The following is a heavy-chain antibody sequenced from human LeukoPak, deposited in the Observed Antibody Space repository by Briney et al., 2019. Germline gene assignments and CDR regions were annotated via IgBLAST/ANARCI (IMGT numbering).Heavy chain of an antibody. V-gene: IGHV3-9*01. D-gene: IGHD3-22*01. CDR1: GFTFDDYA. CDR2: ISWNSGSI. J-gene: IGHJ4*02. Sequence: AGGSLRLSCAASGFTFDDYAMHWVRQAPGKGLEWVSGISWNSGSIGYADSVKGRFTISRDNAKNSLYLQMNSLRAEDTALYYCAKAPGGSSGYPYYFDYWGQGTLLTVSS. CDR3: AKAPGGSSGYPYYFDY.